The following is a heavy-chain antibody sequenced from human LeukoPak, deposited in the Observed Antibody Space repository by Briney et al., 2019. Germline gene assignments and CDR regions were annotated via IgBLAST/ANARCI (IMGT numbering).Heavy chain of an antibody. CDR1: GFTFSSYS. Sequence: PGGSLRLSCAASGFTFSSYSMSWVRQAPGKGLEWLSYISSSSSTIKYAVSVTGRFTISRENGKNSLYLQMNSLRAEDTAVYYCARDSSGYDFWSGYYTWPKGEAFDIWGQGTMVTVSS. J-gene: IGHJ3*02. D-gene: IGHD3-3*01. CDR3: ARDSSGYDFWSGYYTWPKGEAFDI. CDR2: ISSSSSTI. V-gene: IGHV3-48*01.